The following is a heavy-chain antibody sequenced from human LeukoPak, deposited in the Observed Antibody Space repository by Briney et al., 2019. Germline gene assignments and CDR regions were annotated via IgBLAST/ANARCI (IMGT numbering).Heavy chain of an antibody. Sequence: SETLSLTCTVSGGSIRGYYWSWIRQPAGKGLEWIGRIYNSESINYNPSLKSRVTMSIDTSKNQFSPKLNSVTAADTAVYYCARDRSSSYTRDWFDPWGQGVLVTVSS. CDR1: GGSIRGYY. CDR2: IYNSESI. V-gene: IGHV4-4*07. D-gene: IGHD6-13*01. J-gene: IGHJ5*02. CDR3: ARDRSSSYTRDWFDP.